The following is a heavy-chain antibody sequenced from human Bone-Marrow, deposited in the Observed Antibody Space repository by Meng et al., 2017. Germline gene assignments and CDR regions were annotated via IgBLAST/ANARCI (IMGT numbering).Heavy chain of an antibody. CDR1: GGTFSSYD. V-gene: IGHV1-69*05. CDR3: ARDQHCSSTSCHYYYYGMDV. D-gene: IGHD2-2*01. CDR2: IIPIFGTA. J-gene: IGHJ6*02. Sequence: SVKVSCKASGGTFSSYDISWVRQAPGQGLEWMGGIIPIFGTANYAQKFQGRVTITTDESTSTAYMELSRLGSEDTAVYYCARDQHCSSTSCHYYYYGMDVWGQGTTVTVPS.